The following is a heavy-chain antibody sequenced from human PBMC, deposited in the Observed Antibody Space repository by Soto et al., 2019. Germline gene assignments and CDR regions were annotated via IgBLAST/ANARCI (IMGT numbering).Heavy chain of an antibody. CDR3: AKDQEWLLVPFDY. CDR2: ISYDGSNK. J-gene: IGHJ4*02. Sequence: QVQLVESGGGVVQPGRSLRLSCAASGFTFSSYGMHWVRQAPGKGLEWVAVISYDGSNKYYADSVKGRFTISRDNSKNTLYLQMNSLRAEDTAVYYCAKDQEWLLVPFDYWGQGTLVTVSS. V-gene: IGHV3-30*18. CDR1: GFTFSSYG. D-gene: IGHD3-3*01.